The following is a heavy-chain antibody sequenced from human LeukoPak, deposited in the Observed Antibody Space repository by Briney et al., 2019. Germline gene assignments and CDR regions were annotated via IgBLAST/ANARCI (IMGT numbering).Heavy chain of an antibody. Sequence: ASVKVSCKASGYTFTSYGISWVRQAPGQGLEWMGWISACNGNTNYAQKLQGRVTMTTDTSTSTAYMELRSLRSDDTAVYYCARYYGSGSYYGVYDYWGQETLVTVSS. J-gene: IGHJ4*02. CDR3: ARYYGSGSYYGVYDY. D-gene: IGHD3-10*01. V-gene: IGHV1-18*04. CDR2: ISACNGNT. CDR1: GYTFTSYG.